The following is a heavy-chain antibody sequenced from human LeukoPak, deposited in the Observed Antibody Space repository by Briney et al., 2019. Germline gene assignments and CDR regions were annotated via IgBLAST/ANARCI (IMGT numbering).Heavy chain of an antibody. CDR1: GFSFGDYA. D-gene: IGHD3-22*01. J-gene: IGHJ3*02. Sequence: PGRSLRLSCTASGFSFGDYAMSWVRQAPGKGLEWVAVISYDGSDKYYADSVKGRFTISRDNSKNTLYLQMNSLRAEDTAVYYCARDSLYYYDSSGYYPTGAFDIWGQGTMVTVSS. V-gene: IGHV3-30-3*01. CDR2: ISYDGSDK. CDR3: ARDSLYYYDSSGYYPTGAFDI.